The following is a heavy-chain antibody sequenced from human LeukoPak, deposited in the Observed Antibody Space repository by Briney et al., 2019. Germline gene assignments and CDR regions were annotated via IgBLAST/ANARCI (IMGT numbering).Heavy chain of an antibody. Sequence: PSETLSLTCTVSGDSLSSYLWSWIRQPPGKGLEWIGFVSDTGSTNYNPSLKSRVTISVDTSKNQFSLKLSSVTAADTAVYYCARDDGSGSYHNVYGMDVWGQGTTVTVSS. D-gene: IGHD3-10*01. J-gene: IGHJ6*02. V-gene: IGHV4-59*01. CDR1: GDSLSSYL. CDR3: ARDDGSGSYHNVYGMDV. CDR2: VSDTGST.